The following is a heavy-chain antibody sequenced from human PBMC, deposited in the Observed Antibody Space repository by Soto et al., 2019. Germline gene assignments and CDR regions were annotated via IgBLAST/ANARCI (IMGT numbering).Heavy chain of an antibody. CDR1: GYIXTGNY. Sequence: SXKVSFKASGYIXTGNYMHLVRQAPGQGLEYIGWINPNNGATNYAQNFQGRVTMTWDTSIRTAYMEVRRLRSDDTAVYYCAPHYPDSSGYFDHWGQGTLVTVSS. D-gene: IGHD3-22*01. CDR3: APHYPDSSGYFDH. J-gene: IGHJ4*02. V-gene: IGHV1-2*02. CDR2: INPNNGAT.